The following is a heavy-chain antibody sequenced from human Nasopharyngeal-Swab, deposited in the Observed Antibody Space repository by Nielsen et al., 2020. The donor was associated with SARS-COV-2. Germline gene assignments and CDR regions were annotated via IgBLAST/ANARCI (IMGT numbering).Heavy chain of an antibody. CDR1: GGSISRGGYS. V-gene: IGHV4-30-2*01. CDR2: IYQSGST. D-gene: IGHD6-13*01. J-gene: IGHJ6*02. CDR3: ARVFQEQQLAGGYYYGMDV. Sequence: SCAVSGGSISRGGYSWSWIRQPPGKGLEWIGYIYQSGSTYYNPSLKSRVTISVDRSKNQFSLKLSSVTAADTAVYYCARVFQEQQLAGGYYYGMDVWGQGTTVTVSS.